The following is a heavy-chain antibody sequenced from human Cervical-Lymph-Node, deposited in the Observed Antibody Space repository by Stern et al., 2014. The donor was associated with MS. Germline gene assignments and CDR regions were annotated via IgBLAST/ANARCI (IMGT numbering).Heavy chain of an antibody. Sequence: QVQLQESGPGLVRPSGTLSLTCGVSGDSISGSTDWWSWVRPPPGKGLEWIGEVHHSGTTNYNPYRKSRVTISVDTANNQSSLNLNSDTAADTAVYYCARVKWYFDLWGRGTLVTVSS. CDR1: GDSISGSTDW. CDR2: VHHSGTT. V-gene: IGHV4-4*02. J-gene: IGHJ2*01. D-gene: IGHD2-21*01. CDR3: ARVKWYFDL.